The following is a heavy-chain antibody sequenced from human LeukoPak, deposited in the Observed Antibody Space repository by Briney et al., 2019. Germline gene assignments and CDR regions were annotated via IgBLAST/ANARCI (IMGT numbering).Heavy chain of an antibody. CDR2: IYYSGSS. V-gene: IGHV4-39*01. CDR1: GGSISSSSYY. CDR3: ARHVDTATDYFDY. J-gene: IGHJ4*02. Sequence: PSETLSLTCTVSGGSISSSSYYWGWIRQPPGKGLEWIGSIYYSGSSYYNPPLKSRVTISVHTSKNQFSLKLSSVTAADTAVYYCARHVDTATDYFDYWGQGTLVTVSS. D-gene: IGHD5-18*01.